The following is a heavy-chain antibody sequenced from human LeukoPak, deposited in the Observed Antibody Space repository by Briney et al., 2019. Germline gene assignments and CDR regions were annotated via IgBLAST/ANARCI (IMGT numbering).Heavy chain of an antibody. Sequence: SETLSLTCTVSGGSISGYYWGWIRQPPGKGLEWIGSIYHSGSTYYNPSLKSRVTISVDTSKNQFSLKLSSVTAADTAVYYCARRDYDSSGYAALWGQGTLVTVSS. CDR3: ARRDYDSSGYAAL. D-gene: IGHD3-22*01. CDR1: GGSISGYY. V-gene: IGHV4-39*01. J-gene: IGHJ4*02. CDR2: IYHSGST.